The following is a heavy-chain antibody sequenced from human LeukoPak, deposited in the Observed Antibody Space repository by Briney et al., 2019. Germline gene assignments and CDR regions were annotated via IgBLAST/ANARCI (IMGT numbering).Heavy chain of an antibody. CDR3: AKDGPSMYSSGWYNY. CDR1: GFTFSSYA. J-gene: IGHJ4*02. Sequence: PGGSLRLSCAASGFTFSSYAMSWVRQAPGKGLEWVSAISGSGGSTYYADSVKGRFTISRDNSKNTLYLQMNSLRAEDSAVYYCAKDGPSMYSSGWYNYWGQGILVTVSS. D-gene: IGHD6-19*01. V-gene: IGHV3-23*01. CDR2: ISGSGGST.